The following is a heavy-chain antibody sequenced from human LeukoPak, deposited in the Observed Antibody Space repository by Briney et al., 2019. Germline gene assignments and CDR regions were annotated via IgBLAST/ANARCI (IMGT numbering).Heavy chain of an antibody. CDR1: GGSFSGYY. CDR3: ATVQSRWIDY. CDR2: INHSGNT. D-gene: IGHD4-23*01. V-gene: IGHV4-34*01. J-gene: IGHJ4*02. Sequence: SETLSLTCAVYGGSFSGYYWSWIRQPPGKGLEWIGEINHSGNTNYNPSLKSRVTISVDTSKNQFSLNLGSVTAADTAVYYCATVQSRWIDYWGQGTLVSVSS.